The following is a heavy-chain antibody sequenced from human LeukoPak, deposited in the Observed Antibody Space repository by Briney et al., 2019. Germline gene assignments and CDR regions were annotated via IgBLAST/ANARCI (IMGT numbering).Heavy chain of an antibody. V-gene: IGHV3-23*01. CDR2: ITGSGDGT. J-gene: IGHJ4*02. CDR3: VKGTYSDNSAYFDS. D-gene: IGHD3-22*01. CDR1: GFTFNNHA. Sequence: GGSLRLSCAASGFTFNNHAMVWVRQGPGKRPEWVSGITGSGDGTYYTDSVKGRFAISRDNSKSTLYLQMNSLRAEDSALYYCVKGTYSDNSAYFDSWGQRTLVTVSS.